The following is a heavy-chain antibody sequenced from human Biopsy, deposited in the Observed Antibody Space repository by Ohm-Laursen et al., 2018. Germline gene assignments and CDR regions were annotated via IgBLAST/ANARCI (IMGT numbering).Heavy chain of an antibody. Sequence: SLRLSCTAPGFYFSNYAMSWVRQAPGKGLEWVSGISGSGGRTNYAESMKGRFTISRDNSKKTVYLQMKSLRAEDTAVYYCAKEVFSAVGTSGFDPWGQGTLVTVSS. V-gene: IGHV3-23*01. J-gene: IGHJ5*02. CDR3: AKEVFSAVGTSGFDP. CDR1: GFYFSNYA. D-gene: IGHD1-14*01. CDR2: ISGSGGRT.